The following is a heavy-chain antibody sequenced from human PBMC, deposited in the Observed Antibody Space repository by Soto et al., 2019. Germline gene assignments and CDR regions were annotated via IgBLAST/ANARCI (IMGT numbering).Heavy chain of an antibody. J-gene: IGHJ4*02. CDR3: ARTTAVPNTLRSRYFFDY. CDR2: VYYSGTT. V-gene: IGHV4-61*01. CDR1: GGSVSNKTYY. D-gene: IGHD4-17*01. Sequence: KTSETLSLTRSVSGGSVSNKTYYWSWIRQPPGKRLEWIGYVYYSGTTNYNPSLKSRVTISVDLSKNQFSLRLSSVTTADTALYYCARTTAVPNTLRSRYFFDYWGQGTLVTVSS.